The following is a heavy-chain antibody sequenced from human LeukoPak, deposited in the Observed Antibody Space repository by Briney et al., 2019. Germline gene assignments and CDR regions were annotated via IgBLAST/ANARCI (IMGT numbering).Heavy chain of an antibody. CDR2: IYSGGSI. D-gene: IGHD4-23*01. Sequence: PGGSLRLSCAASGLTVSSYMSWVRQAPGKGLEWVSVIYSGGSIYYADSVKGRFTISRDKSKNTLYLQMNSLRAEDTAVYDCARPPYGGVDYWGQGTLVTVSS. V-gene: IGHV3-66*04. J-gene: IGHJ4*02. CDR3: ARPPYGGVDY. CDR1: GLTVSSY.